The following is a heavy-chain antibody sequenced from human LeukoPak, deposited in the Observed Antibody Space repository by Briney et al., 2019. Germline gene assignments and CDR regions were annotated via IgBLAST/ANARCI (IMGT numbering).Heavy chain of an antibody. D-gene: IGHD1-26*01. J-gene: IGHJ4*02. CDR1: GGSISNTNW. V-gene: IGHV4-4*02. Sequence: PSGTLSLTCDVSGGSISNTNWWSWVRRPPGQGLEWIGEVSLAGQTNYNPSLNGRVTMSLDESSNQLSLKLTSVTAADTAIYYCSRESGAFCPFGYWGQGTLVIVPS. CDR2: VSLAGQT. CDR3: SRESGAFCPFGY.